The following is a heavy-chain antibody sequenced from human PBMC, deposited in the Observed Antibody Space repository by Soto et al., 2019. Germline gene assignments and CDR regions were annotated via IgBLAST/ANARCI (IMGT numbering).Heavy chain of an antibody. CDR3: VLRFTGAFDI. CDR1: DFTFSTYS. V-gene: IGHV3-21*01. J-gene: IGHJ3*02. Sequence: EMQLVESGGGLVKPGGSLRLSCVASDFTFSTYSMNWVRQVPGKGLEWVSSISRSSDSIYYADSVTGRFTISRDNAKQSLYLQMYSLRVEDTAVYYCVLRFTGAFDIWGQGTKVTVSA. D-gene: IGHD5-12*01. CDR2: ISRSSDSI.